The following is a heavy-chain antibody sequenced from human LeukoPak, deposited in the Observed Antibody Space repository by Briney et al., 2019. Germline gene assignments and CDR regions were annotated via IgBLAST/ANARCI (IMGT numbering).Heavy chain of an antibody. Sequence: SETLSLTCTVSGGSISSYYWSWIRQPPGKGLEWIGNIFYSGSTYYSPSLKSRVTISLDTSRNQFSLKLTSVTAADTAVYYCAKDSNWILFDDWGQGTLVTVSS. CDR3: AKDSNWILFDD. J-gene: IGHJ4*02. CDR1: GGSISSYY. CDR2: IFYSGST. V-gene: IGHV4-59*12. D-gene: IGHD2-2*03.